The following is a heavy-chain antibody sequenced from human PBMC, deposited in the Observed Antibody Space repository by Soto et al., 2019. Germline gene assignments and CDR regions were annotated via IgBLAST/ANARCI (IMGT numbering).Heavy chain of an antibody. CDR2: IIPIFGTA. Sequence: QVQLVQSGAEVKKPGSSVKVSCKASGGTLSTYAISWVRQAPGQGLEWMGGIIPIFGTANYAQMFQGRVTITADKSTSTAYMELGSLTSADTAVYYCAREPQDGSGSYFDSWGQGTLVTVSS. CDR3: AREPQDGSGSYFDS. CDR1: GGTLSTYA. V-gene: IGHV1-69*06. J-gene: IGHJ4*02. D-gene: IGHD3-10*01.